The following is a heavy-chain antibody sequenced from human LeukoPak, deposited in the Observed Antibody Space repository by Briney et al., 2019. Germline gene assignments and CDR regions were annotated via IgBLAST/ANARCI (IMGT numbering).Heavy chain of an antibody. Sequence: GGSLRLSCAASGFTFSSYEMNWVRQAPGKGLEWVSYISSSGSTIYYADSVKGRFTISRDNAKNSLYLQMNSLRAEDTAVYYCATLAGDYYDSSGYFLFDPWGQGTLVTVSS. CDR3: ATLAGDYYDSSGYFLFDP. D-gene: IGHD3-22*01. J-gene: IGHJ5*02. CDR2: ISSSGSTI. CDR1: GFTFSSYE. V-gene: IGHV3-48*03.